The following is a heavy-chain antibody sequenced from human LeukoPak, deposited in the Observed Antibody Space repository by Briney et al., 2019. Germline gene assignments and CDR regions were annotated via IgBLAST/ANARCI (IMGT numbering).Heavy chain of an antibody. CDR3: AGGRGWLIDY. D-gene: IGHD6-19*01. V-gene: IGHV3-7*01. Sequence: PGESLRLSCAASGFGIGSYWMSWVRQAPGKGLEWVAIIKQDGSETLYADSVRDHFTISRDNAKNSAYLQMNSLRVEDTAVYLCAGGRGWLIDYWGQGALVTGSS. J-gene: IGHJ4*02. CDR2: IKQDGSET. CDR1: GFGIGSYW.